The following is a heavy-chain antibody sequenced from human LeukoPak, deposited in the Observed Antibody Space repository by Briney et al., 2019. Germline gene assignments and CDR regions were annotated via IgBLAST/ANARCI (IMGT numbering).Heavy chain of an antibody. V-gene: IGHV3-33*03. Sequence: GGSLRLSCAASGFTFSSYGMHWVRQAPGKGLEWVAVIWYDGSNKYYADSVKGRFTISRDNAKNSLYLQMNSLRAEDTALYYCAKASLSGPVRLSLDYWGQGTLVTVSS. D-gene: IGHD1-1*01. CDR3: AKASLSGPVRLSLDY. CDR1: GFTFSSYG. J-gene: IGHJ4*02. CDR2: IWYDGSNK.